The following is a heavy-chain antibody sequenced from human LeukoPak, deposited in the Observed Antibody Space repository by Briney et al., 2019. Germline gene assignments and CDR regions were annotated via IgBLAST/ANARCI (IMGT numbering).Heavy chain of an antibody. Sequence: PGGSLRLSCAASGFTVSSNYMSWVRQAPGKGLEWVGFIRSKAYGGTTEYAASVKGRFTISRDDSKSIAYMQMNSLKTEDTAVYYCTSPPLTTVTRHYSRHYYYYGMDVWGQGTTVTVSS. CDR2: IRSKAYGGTT. CDR1: GFTVSSNY. D-gene: IGHD4-4*01. V-gene: IGHV3-49*04. CDR3: TSPPLTTVTRHYSRHYYYYGMDV. J-gene: IGHJ6*02.